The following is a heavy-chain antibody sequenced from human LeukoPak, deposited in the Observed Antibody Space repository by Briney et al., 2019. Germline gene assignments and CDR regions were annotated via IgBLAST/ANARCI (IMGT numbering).Heavy chain of an antibody. CDR1: GFTFSSYE. CDR2: MSSSGSTI. D-gene: IGHD6-13*01. Sequence: LSGGSLRLSCAASGFTFSSYEMNWVRQAPGKGLEWVSYMSSSGSTIYYADSVKGRFTISRGNAKNSLYLQMNSLRAEDTAVYYCARVTGYMTEDYFDYWGQGTLITVSS. J-gene: IGHJ4*02. CDR3: ARVTGYMTEDYFDY. V-gene: IGHV3-48*03.